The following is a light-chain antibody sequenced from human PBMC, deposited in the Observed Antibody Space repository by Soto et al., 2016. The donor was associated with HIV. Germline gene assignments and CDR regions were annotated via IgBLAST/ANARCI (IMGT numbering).Light chain of an antibody. J-gene: IGKJ5*01. V-gene: IGKV1-5*03. Sequence: DIQMTQSPSTLSASVGDRVTITCRASQSIRGLAWYQQKPGKAPNLLIYKASSLESGVPSRFSGSGSGTEFTLTISSLQPDDFATYYCQQYNSYSLFGQGTRLEIK. CDR2: KAS. CDR1: QSIRG. CDR3: QQYNSYSL.